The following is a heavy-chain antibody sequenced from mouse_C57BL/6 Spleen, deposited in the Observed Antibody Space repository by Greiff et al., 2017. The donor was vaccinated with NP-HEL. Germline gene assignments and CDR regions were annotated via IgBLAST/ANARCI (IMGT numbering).Heavy chain of an antibody. CDR3: ARPFPDSSFDY. CDR1: GYAFSSYW. Sequence: VQLQQSGAELVKPGASVKMSCKASGYAFSSYWMHWVKQRPGQGLEWIGQIYPGDGDTNYNGKFKGKATLTADKSSSTAYMQLSRLTSEDSAVYFGARPFPDSSFDYWGQGTTLTVSS. J-gene: IGHJ2*01. V-gene: IGHV1-80*01. D-gene: IGHD3-2*01. CDR2: IYPGDGDT.